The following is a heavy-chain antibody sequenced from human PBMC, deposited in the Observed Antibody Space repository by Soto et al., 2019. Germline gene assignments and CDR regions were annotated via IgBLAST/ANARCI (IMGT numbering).Heavy chain of an antibody. CDR3: WRGKPFGHYRMDG. D-gene: IGHD3-3*01. CDR2: INHLGST. V-gene: IGHV4-34*01. Sequence: SETLSFTCALYGRSLSDYHCFWVRQPPGKGLDWIGEINHLGSTGYKPSLKSRVTISVDTSKTQFSLKLSSVTAADTAVYYWWRGKPFGHYRMDGWGQGSRVIVSS. CDR1: GRSLSDYH. J-gene: IGHJ6*02.